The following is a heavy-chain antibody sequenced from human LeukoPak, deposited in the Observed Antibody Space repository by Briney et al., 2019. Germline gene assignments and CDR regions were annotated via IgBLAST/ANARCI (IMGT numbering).Heavy chain of an antibody. J-gene: IGHJ4*02. CDR1: GFTFSSYW. CDR2: INTDGSST. CDR3: ARVLDSSGCFDY. Sequence: GGSLRLSCTASGFTFSSYWMHWVRQVPGKGLVWVSRINTDGSSTSYADSVKGRFTISRDNAKNTLYLQMNSLRAEDTAVYYCARVLDSSGCFDYWGQGTLVTVSS. V-gene: IGHV3-74*01. D-gene: IGHD3-22*01.